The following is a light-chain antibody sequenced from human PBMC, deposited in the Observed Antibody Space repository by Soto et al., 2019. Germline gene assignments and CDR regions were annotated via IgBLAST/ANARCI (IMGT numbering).Light chain of an antibody. CDR3: EEDHGLRLT. CDR2: WAS. J-gene: IGKJ5*01. CDR1: QSLFWSSNNKDY. V-gene: IGKV4-1*01. Sequence: DIVMTQSPDSLTVSLGERATITCKPSQSLFWSSNNKDYFAWYQQKPGQPPKLLIKWASARESGVPDRFSGSGSGTDFTLTISRLQTEDVADEYCEEDHGLRLTCGGGTRLEIK.